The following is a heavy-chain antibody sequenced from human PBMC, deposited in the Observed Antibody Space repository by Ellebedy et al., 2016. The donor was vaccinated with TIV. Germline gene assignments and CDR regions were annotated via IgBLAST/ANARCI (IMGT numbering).Heavy chain of an antibody. CDR3: ATLPYISTSSAY. D-gene: IGHD6-6*01. CDR1: GRTFTAYH. Sequence: ASVKVSCKTSGRTFTAYHIHWVRQAPGQGLEWMGWIYPYNGDTNYAQKFQGRVTMTRDTSISTAYMELSRLRSDDTAVYYCATLPYISTSSAYWGQGTLVTVSS. J-gene: IGHJ4*02. CDR2: IYPYNGDT. V-gene: IGHV1-2*02.